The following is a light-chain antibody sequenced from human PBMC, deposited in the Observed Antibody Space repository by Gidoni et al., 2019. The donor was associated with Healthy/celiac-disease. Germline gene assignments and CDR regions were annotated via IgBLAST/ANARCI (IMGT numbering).Light chain of an antibody. Sequence: QSVLTQPPSASATPGQRVTISCSGSSSNIGSNTVNWYQQLPGTAPKLLIYSNNQRPSAVPDRFSVSKSGTSASLAISGLQSEDEADYYCAAWDDSLNGRLVFGGGTKLTVL. CDR1: SSNIGSNT. CDR2: SNN. J-gene: IGLJ2*01. CDR3: AAWDDSLNGRLV. V-gene: IGLV1-44*01.